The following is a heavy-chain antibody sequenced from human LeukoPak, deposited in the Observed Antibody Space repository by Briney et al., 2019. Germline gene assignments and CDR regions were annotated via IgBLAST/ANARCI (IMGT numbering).Heavy chain of an antibody. V-gene: IGHV3-23*01. Sequence: GGSLRLSCAASGFTFSTYAMTWVRQAPDKGLAWVSAISGSDGSTYYADSVKGRFTISRDDSQNTLYLQMNSLSAEDTAVYYCAKVETSGGANCYALDYWGQGTLVTVSS. CDR3: AKVETSGGANCYALDY. D-gene: IGHD2-2*01. CDR2: ISGSDGST. J-gene: IGHJ4*02. CDR1: GFTFSTYA.